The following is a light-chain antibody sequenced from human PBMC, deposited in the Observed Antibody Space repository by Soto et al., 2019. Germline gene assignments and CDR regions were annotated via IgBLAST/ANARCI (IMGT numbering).Light chain of an antibody. V-gene: IGLV1-44*01. J-gene: IGLJ3*02. Sequence: QPVLTQPPSASGTPGQTITISCSGSNSNIGSHTVNWYQHIPGTAPKLLIYSNDQRPSGVPDRFSGSKSGTSASLAIYGLQSEDEADYYCSAWDDSLYLVFGEGTKLTVL. CDR1: NSNIGSHT. CDR3: SAWDDSLYLV. CDR2: SND.